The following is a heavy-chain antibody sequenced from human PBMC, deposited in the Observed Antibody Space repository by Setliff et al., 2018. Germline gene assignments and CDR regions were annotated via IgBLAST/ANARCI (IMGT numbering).Heavy chain of an antibody. CDR2: MNPERDNT. D-gene: IGHD3-16*01. Sequence: ASVKVSCKAFGYSFISYDINWVRQAPGQGLEWMGWMNPERDNTGYAQKFQGRVTMTGHASINTAYMELTSLTSEDTAVYYCVRNPLGPEASTPGGYWGQGTLVTVSS. J-gene: IGHJ4*02. CDR3: VRNPLGPEASTPGGY. V-gene: IGHV1-8*01. CDR1: GYSFISYD.